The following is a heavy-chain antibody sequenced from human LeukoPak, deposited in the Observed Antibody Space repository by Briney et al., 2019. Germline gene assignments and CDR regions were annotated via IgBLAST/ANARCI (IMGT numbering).Heavy chain of an antibody. D-gene: IGHD6-19*01. J-gene: IGHJ4*02. CDR1: GFTVSSNY. CDR2: IYSGGST. Sequence: GGFLRLFCAASGFTVSSNYMSWVRQAPGKGLEWVSVIYSGGSTYYADSVKGRFTISRDNSKNTLYLQMNSLRAEDTAVYYCARIAVAGTFGYWGQGTLVTVSS. V-gene: IGHV3-66*01. CDR3: ARIAVAGTFGY.